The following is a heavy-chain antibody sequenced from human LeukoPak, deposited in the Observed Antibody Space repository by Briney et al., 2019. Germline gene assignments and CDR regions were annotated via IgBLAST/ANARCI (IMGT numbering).Heavy chain of an antibody. CDR1: GASVSSGSYF. Sequence: SETLPLTCSVSGASVSSGSYFWNWIRQPAGKGLEWLGRIYTSGYTNYNPSLRSRVTISLDTSKSQFSLKLTAVTAADTAIYFCARTYYDRVSGSFRHDTFEIWGQGTLITVSS. V-gene: IGHV4-61*02. J-gene: IGHJ3*02. CDR3: ARTYYDRVSGSFRHDTFEI. D-gene: IGHD3-16*02. CDR2: IYTSGYT.